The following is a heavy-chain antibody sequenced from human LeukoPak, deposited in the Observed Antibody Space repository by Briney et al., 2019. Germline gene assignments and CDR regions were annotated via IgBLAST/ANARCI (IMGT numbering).Heavy chain of an antibody. CDR1: GYTFTGYY. J-gene: IGHJ4*02. CDR3: AREGLVGIAAAGTMQVRIDY. Sequence: GASVKVSCKASGYTFTGYYMHWVRQAPGQGLEWMGWISAYNGNTNYAQKLQGRVTMTTDTSTSTAYMELRSLRSDDTAVYYCAREGLVGIAAAGTMQVRIDYWGQGTLVTVSS. CDR2: ISAYNGNT. D-gene: IGHD6-13*01. V-gene: IGHV1-18*04.